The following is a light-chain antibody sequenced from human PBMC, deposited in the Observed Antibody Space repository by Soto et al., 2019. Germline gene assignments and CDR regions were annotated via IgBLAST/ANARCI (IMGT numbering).Light chain of an antibody. V-gene: IGKV1-5*01. CDR2: DSS. CDR3: HPSA. Sequence: QMTQSPSSLSGSVGDRVTITCRASQTISRWLAWYQQKPGRAPKLLIYDSSTLERGVPSRFSGSGSETETTLPIRRLQTDYFGTHFSHPSAFGQGTRLEIK. J-gene: IGKJ5*01. CDR1: QTISRW.